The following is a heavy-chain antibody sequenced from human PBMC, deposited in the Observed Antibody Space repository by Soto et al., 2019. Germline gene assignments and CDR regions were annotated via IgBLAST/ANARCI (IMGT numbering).Heavy chain of an antibody. CDR1: GFPFSNYG. CDR3: APQRCLPRV. V-gene: IGHV3-30*03. Sequence: QVQLVESGGGVVEPGRSLRLSCAASGFPFSNYGMHWVRQAPGKGLEWMAVISFDGHDQDYADSVKGRFTISRDNSKSTLYLQMNRLRAEDRALFYCAPQRCLPRVGGQGTLVPVSS. J-gene: IGHJ4*02. CDR2: ISFDGHDQ. D-gene: IGHD6-25*01.